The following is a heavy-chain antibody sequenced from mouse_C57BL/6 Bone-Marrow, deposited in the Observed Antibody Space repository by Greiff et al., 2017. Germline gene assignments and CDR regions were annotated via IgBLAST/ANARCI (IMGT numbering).Heavy chain of an antibody. V-gene: IGHV5-6*01. CDR1: GFTFSSYG. CDR3: TREEITTVVDTFAY. Sequence: VQLKESGGDLVKPGGSLKLSCAASGFTFSSYGMSWVRQTPDKRLEWVATISSGGSYTYYPDSVKGRFTISRDNAKNTLYLQMSSLKSEDTAMYYCTREEITTVVDTFAYWGQGTLVTVSA. D-gene: IGHD1-1*01. J-gene: IGHJ3*01. CDR2: ISSGGSYT.